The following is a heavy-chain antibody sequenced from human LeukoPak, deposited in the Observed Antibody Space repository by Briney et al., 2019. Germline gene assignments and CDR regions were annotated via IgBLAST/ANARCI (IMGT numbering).Heavy chain of an antibody. CDR2: INHSGST. V-gene: IGHV4-34*01. CDR3: ARVTRFYRTFDY. Sequence: PSETLSLTCAVYGGSFSGYYWSWIRQPPGKGLEWIGEINHSGSTNYNPSLKSGVTISVDTSKNQFSLKLSSVTAADTAVYYCARVTRFYRTFDYWGQGTLVTVSS. CDR1: GGSFSGYY. J-gene: IGHJ4*02. D-gene: IGHD1-14*01.